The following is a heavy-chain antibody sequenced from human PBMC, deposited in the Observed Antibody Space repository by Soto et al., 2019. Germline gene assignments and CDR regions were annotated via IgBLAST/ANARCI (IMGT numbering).Heavy chain of an antibody. CDR2: IYYSGST. V-gene: IGHV4-31*03. CDR1: GGSISSGGYY. CDR3: ARVPRGRGYSYGQFDY. J-gene: IGHJ4*02. Sequence: PSETLSLTCTVSGGSISSGGYYWNWIRQHPGKGLEWIGYIYYSGSTYYNPSLKSRVTISVDTSKNQFSLKLSSVTAADTAVYYCARVPRGRGYSYGQFDYWGQGTLVTVSS. D-gene: IGHD5-18*01.